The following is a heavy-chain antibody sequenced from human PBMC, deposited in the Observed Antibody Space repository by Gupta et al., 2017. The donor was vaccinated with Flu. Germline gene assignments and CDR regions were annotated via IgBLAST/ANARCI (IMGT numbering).Heavy chain of an antibody. CDR2: ISYDGVTK. J-gene: IGHJ3*02. D-gene: IGHD3-10*01. Sequence: GFSFSKYGMHWVRQAPGKGLDWVAIISYDGVTKYYGDSVKGRFTISRDNSKSTLFLQMNGLRTEDTALYYCVKEKYGSGRLLALDIWGQGTMVSVSS. V-gene: IGHV3-30*18. CDR3: VKEKYGSGRLLALDI. CDR1: GFSFSKYG.